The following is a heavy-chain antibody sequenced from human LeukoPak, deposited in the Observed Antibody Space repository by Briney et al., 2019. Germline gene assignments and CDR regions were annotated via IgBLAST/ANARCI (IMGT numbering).Heavy chain of an antibody. CDR1: GGTLRSYA. V-gene: IGHV1-69*05. CDR2: IIPIFGTA. J-gene: IGHJ4*02. Sequence: GASVKVSCKASGGTLRSYAISWVRQAPGQGLEWMGGIIPIFGTANYAQKFQGRVTITTDESTSTAYMELSSLRSEDTAVYYCARAGRYQLLGAYYFDYWGQGTLVTVSS. D-gene: IGHD2-2*01. CDR3: ARAGRYQLLGAYYFDY.